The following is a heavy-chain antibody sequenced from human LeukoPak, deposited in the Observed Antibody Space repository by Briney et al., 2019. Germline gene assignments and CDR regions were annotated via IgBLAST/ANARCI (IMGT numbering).Heavy chain of an antibody. V-gene: IGHV3-48*03. CDR1: GFTFSSYS. CDR2: ISSSGSTI. Sequence: GGSLRLSCAASGFTFSSYSMNWVRQAPGKGLEWVSYISSSGSTIYYADSVKGRFTISRDNAKNSLYLQMNSLRAEDTAVYYCAREFHGGNYGMDVWGQRTTVTVSS. D-gene: IGHD4-23*01. J-gene: IGHJ6*01. CDR3: AREFHGGNYGMDV.